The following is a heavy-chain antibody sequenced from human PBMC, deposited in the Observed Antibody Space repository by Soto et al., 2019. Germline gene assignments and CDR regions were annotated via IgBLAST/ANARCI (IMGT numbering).Heavy chain of an antibody. D-gene: IGHD6-13*01. Sequence: EVQLVETGGGLIQPGGSLRLSCAASGFTVSSNYMSWVRQAPGKGLEWVSVIYSGGSTYYADSVKGRFTISRDNSKNTLYLQMNSLGAEDTAVYYCAILPQSIAAAGNYYYYGMDVWGQGTTVTVSS. V-gene: IGHV3-53*02. CDR3: AILPQSIAAAGNYYYYGMDV. CDR2: IYSGGST. CDR1: GFTVSSNY. J-gene: IGHJ6*02.